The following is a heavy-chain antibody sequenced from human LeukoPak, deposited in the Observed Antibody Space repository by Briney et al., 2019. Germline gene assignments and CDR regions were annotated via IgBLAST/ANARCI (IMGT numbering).Heavy chain of an antibody. CDR2: INHSGST. J-gene: IGHJ6*02. CDR1: GGSFSGYY. D-gene: IGHD5-18*01. Sequence: SETLSLTCAVYGGSFSGYYWSWIRQPPGKGLEWIGEINHSGSTNYNPSLKSRVTISVDTSKNQFSLKLSSVTAADTAVYYCARGRPGYSYGPYYYYGMDVWGQGTTVTVSS. CDR3: ARGRPGYSYGPYYYYGMDV. V-gene: IGHV4-34*01.